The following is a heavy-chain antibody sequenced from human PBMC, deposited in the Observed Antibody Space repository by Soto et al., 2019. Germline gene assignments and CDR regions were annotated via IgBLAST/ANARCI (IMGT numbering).Heavy chain of an antibody. CDR1: NFSISSGYY. Sequence: LSLTCVVSNFSISSGYYWGWIRQSPGKGLEWIASIYRSGTTSYNPSLKSRVTISVDPSKNQFSLMLTAVTAADTAVYYCARTHSGSYYSVLHYWSRRSRVTVFS. J-gene: IGHJ4*02. CDR3: ARTHSGSYYSVLHY. CDR2: IYRSGTT. V-gene: IGHV4-38-2*01. D-gene: IGHD1-26*01.